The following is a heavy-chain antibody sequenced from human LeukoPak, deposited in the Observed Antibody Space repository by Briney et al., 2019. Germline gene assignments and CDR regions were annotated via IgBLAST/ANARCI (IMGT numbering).Heavy chain of an antibody. V-gene: IGHV3-23*01. CDR2: ISGGGGST. J-gene: IGHJ4*02. CDR3: TTGDEYYFDY. Sequence: GGSLRLSCAASGFTFSSYAMSWVRQAPGKGLEWVSEISGGGGSTYYADSVKGRFTISRDNSKNTLYLQMNSLKTEDTAVYYCTTGDEYYFDYWGQGTLVTVSS. CDR1: GFTFSSYA.